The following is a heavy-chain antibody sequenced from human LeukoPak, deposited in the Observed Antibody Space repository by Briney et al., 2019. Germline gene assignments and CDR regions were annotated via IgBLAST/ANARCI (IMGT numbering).Heavy chain of an antibody. J-gene: IGHJ4*02. D-gene: IGHD2-21*01. CDR2: IIPIFGTT. CDR1: GGTFSSYA. V-gene: IGHV1-69*13. CDR3: ARLDSYVY. Sequence: ASVKVSCRASGGTFSSYAISWVRQAPGQGLEWTGGIIPIFGTTNYAQKFQGRVTITADESTSTAYMELSSLRSEDTAMYYCARLDSYVYWGQGSLVTVSS.